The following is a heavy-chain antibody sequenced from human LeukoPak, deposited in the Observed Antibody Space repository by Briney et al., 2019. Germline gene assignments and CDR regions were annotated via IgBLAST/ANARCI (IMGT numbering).Heavy chain of an antibody. J-gene: IGHJ6*02. CDR3: AASVHAYSSSPRGHYYYGMDV. CDR1: GYTFTGYY. V-gene: IGHV1-2*02. CDR2: INPNSGGT. D-gene: IGHD6-13*01. Sequence: ASVKVSCKASGYTFTGYYVHWVRQAPGQGLEWMGWINPNSGGTNYAQKFQGRVTMTRDTSISTAYMELSRLRSDDTAVYYCAASVHAYSSSPRGHYYYGMDVWGQGTTVTVSS.